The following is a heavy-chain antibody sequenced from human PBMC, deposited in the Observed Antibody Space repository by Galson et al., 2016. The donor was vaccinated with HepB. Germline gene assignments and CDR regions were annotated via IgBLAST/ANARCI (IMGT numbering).Heavy chain of an antibody. CDR1: GFIFDDYA. J-gene: IGHJ6*02. CDR2: ISWNSRRI. V-gene: IGHV3-9*01. CDR3: AKDRGNLNYYHHYGMDV. Sequence: SLRLSCAASGFIFDDYAMSWVRQIPGKGLEWVSTISWNSRRIDYADSVKGRFTVSRDNAKNSLHLQMNSLKTEDTALYYCAKDRGNLNYYHHYGMDVWGQGTTVTVSS. D-gene: IGHD4-23*01.